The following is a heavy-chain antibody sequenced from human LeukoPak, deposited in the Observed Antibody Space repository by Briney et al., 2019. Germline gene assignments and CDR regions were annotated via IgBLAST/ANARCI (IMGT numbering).Heavy chain of an antibody. J-gene: IGHJ4*02. CDR3: ARVSRWALNHNPHY. V-gene: IGHV3-7*03. CDR1: RWW. Sequence: RWWTNYLQQAPGKGLEWVANIKQDGSEKYYVDSVKGRFTISRDNAKNSLYLQMNSLRAEDTAVYYRARVSRWALNHNPHYWGQGTLVTVSS. CDR2: IKQDGSEK. D-gene: IGHD1-14*01.